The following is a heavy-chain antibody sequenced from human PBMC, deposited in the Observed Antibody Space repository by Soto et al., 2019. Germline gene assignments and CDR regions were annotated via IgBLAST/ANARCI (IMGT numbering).Heavy chain of an antibody. Sequence: QLQLQESGSGLVKPSQTLSLTCAVSGGSISSGGYSWSWIRQPPGKGLEWIGYIYHSGSTYYNPYLKGRVTISVDRSKTQFSLKLSSVTAADTAVYSCARAGGLGAVAVDYWGQGTLVTVSS. CDR1: GGSISSGGYS. J-gene: IGHJ4*02. V-gene: IGHV4-30-2*01. CDR2: IYHSGST. CDR3: ARAGGLGAVAVDY. D-gene: IGHD6-19*01.